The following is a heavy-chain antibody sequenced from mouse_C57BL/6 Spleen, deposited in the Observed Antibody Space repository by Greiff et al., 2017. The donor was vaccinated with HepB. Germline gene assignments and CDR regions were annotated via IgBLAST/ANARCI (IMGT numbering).Heavy chain of an antibody. D-gene: IGHD2-5*01. Sequence: VQLKESGAGLVKPGGSLKLSCAASGFTFSSYAMSWVRQTPEKRLEWVAYISSGGDYIYYADTVKGRFTISRDNARNTLYLQMSSLKSEDTAMYYCTRDRGYSIDYWGQGTTLTVSS. J-gene: IGHJ2*01. CDR1: GFTFSSYA. V-gene: IGHV5-9-1*02. CDR3: TRDRGYSIDY. CDR2: ISSGGDYI.